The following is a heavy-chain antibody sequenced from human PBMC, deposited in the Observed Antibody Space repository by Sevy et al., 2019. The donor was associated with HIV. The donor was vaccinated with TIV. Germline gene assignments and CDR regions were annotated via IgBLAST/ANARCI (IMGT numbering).Heavy chain of an antibody. V-gene: IGHV1-18*01. J-gene: IGHJ4*02. CDR1: GYTFTSYG. D-gene: IGHD3-3*01. CDR3: ARDPFPWSGYNTGDY. Sequence: GESLKISCKASGYTFTSYGISWVRQAPGQGLEWMGWISAYNGNTNYAQKLQGRVTMTTDTSTVTAYMELRSLRSDDTAVYYCARDPFPWSGYNTGDYWGQGTLVTVSS. CDR2: ISAYNGNT.